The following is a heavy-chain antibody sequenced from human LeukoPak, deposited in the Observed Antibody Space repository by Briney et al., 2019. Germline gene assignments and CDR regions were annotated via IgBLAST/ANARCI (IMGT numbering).Heavy chain of an antibody. CDR3: ARDLRAIVGATVYYYGMDV. CDR1: VFTVSSNY. J-gene: IGHJ6*02. V-gene: IGHV3-66*01. Sequence: GGSLRLSCAASVFTVSSNYMSWVRQAPGKGLEWVSVIYIVGSTYYADSVKGRFTISRDNSKNTLYLQMNSLRAEDTAVYYCARDLRAIVGATVYYYGMDVWGQGTTVTVSS. D-gene: IGHD1-26*01. CDR2: IYIVGST.